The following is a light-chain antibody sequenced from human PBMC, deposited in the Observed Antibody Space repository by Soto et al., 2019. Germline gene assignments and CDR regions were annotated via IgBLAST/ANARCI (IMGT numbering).Light chain of an antibody. CDR3: SSYAGSNNVV. V-gene: IGLV2-8*01. CDR1: SSDVGGYNY. J-gene: IGLJ2*01. CDR2: EVN. Sequence: QSALTQPPSASGSPGQSVTISCTGTSSDVGGYNYVSWYQQHPGKAPKLIIYEVNKRPSGLPDRFSGSKSGNTASLTVSGLQAEDEADYYCSSYAGSNNVVFGGGTKVTVL.